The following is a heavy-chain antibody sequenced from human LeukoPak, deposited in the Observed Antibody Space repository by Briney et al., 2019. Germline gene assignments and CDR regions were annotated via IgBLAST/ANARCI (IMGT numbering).Heavy chain of an antibody. D-gene: IGHD6-13*01. V-gene: IGHV3-21*01. J-gene: IGHJ5*02. CDR2: ISSSSSYI. Sequence: GGALRLSCAASGFTFSSYSMNWVRQAPGKGLEWVSSISSSSSYIYYADSVKGRFTISRDNAKNSLYLQMNSLRAEDTAVYYCAREGASIAAAGPNWFDPWGQGTLVTVSS. CDR3: AREGASIAAAGPNWFDP. CDR1: GFTFSSYS.